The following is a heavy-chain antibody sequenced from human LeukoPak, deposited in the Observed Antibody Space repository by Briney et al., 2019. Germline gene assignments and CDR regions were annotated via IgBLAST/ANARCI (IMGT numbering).Heavy chain of an antibody. V-gene: IGHV2-70*11. D-gene: IGHD1-1*01. CDR3: ARNWRYYGMDV. Sequence: SGPTLVNPTQTLTLTCTFSGFALSTSGMCVSWIRHPPGKALEWLARIDWDDDKYYSTSLKTRLTISKDTSKNQVVLTMTNMDPVDTATYYCARNWRYYGMDVWGQGTTVTVSS. CDR1: GFALSTSGMC. CDR2: IDWDDDK. J-gene: IGHJ6*02.